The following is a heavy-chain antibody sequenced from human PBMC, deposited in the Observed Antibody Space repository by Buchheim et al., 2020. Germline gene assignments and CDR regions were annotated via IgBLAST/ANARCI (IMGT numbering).Heavy chain of an antibody. D-gene: IGHD4-23*01. Sequence: QVQLQQWGAGLLKPSETLSLTCAVSGGSISSGGYSWSWIRQPPGKGLEWIGYIYHSGSTYYNPSLKSRVTISVDRSKNQFSLKLSSVTAADTAVYYCARERFTYGDNSYPDYWGQGTL. CDR3: ARERFTYGDNSYPDY. CDR2: IYHSGST. CDR1: GGSISSGGYS. V-gene: IGHV4-30-2*01. J-gene: IGHJ4*02.